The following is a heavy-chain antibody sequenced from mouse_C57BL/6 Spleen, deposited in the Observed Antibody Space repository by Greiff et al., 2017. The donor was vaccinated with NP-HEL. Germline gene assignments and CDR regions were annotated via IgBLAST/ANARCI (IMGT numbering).Heavy chain of an antibody. D-gene: IGHD1-1*01. CDR3: ARDYYGSSPAWFAY. CDR2: IDPEDGET. V-gene: IGHV14-2*01. Sequence: VQLKESGAELVKPGASVKLSCTASGFNIKDYYMHWVKQRTEQGLEWIGRIDPEDGETKHAPKFQGKATITADTSSNTAYLQLSSLTSEDTAVYYCARDYYGSSPAWFAYWGQGTLVTVSA. CDR1: GFNIKDYY. J-gene: IGHJ3*01.